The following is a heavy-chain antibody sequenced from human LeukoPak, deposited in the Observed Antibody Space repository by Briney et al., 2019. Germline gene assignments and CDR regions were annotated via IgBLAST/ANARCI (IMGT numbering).Heavy chain of an antibody. V-gene: IGHV4-4*07. Sequence: SETLSLTCTVSGGSISSYYWSWIRQPAGKGLEWIGRVHTSGSTNYNPSLKSRVTMSVDTSKNQFSLKLSSVTAADTAVYYCARVYCSGTSCLFDYWGQGTLVTVSS. CDR3: ARVYCSGTSCLFDY. J-gene: IGHJ4*02. D-gene: IGHD2-2*01. CDR1: GGSISSYY. CDR2: VHTSGST.